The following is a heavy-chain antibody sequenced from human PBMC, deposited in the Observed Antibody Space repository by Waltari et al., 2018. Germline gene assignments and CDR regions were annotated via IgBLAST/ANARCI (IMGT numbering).Heavy chain of an antibody. D-gene: IGHD4-17*01. CDR1: GGSISSSSYY. CDR3: ATLGWGYGDRKLDY. Sequence: QLQLQESGPGLVKHSETLSLTCTVSGGSISSSSYYWGWIRQPPGKGLEWIGSIYYSGSTYYNPSLKSRVTISVDTSKNQFSLKLSSVTAADTAVYYCATLGWGYGDRKLDYWGQGTLVTVSS. V-gene: IGHV4-39*07. CDR2: IYYSGST. J-gene: IGHJ4*02.